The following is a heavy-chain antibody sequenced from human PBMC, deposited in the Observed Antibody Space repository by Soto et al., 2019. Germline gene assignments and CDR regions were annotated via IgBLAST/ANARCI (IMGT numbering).Heavy chain of an antibody. Sequence: PGGSLRLSCAASGFTFSSYAMHWVRQAPGKGLEYVSAISSNGGSTYYADSVKGRFTISRDNSKNTLYLQMGSLRAEDMAVYYCARARGYAFDIWGQGTMVTVSS. CDR2: ISSNGGST. D-gene: IGHD3-10*01. CDR3: ARARGYAFDI. V-gene: IGHV3-64*02. CDR1: GFTFSSYA. J-gene: IGHJ3*02.